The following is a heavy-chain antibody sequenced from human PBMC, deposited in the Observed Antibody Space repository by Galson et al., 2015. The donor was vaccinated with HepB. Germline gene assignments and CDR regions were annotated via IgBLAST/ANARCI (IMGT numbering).Heavy chain of an antibody. CDR1: GFTFSPYS. CDR3: TAGGGNGDY. D-gene: IGHD4-23*01. CDR2: ITTSSSYK. V-gene: IGHV3-21*06. Sequence: SLRLSCAASGFTFSPYSMNWVRQAPGKRLEWVSSITTSSSYKYYADSVKGRFTISRDNANNLLYLQMNRLRVEDMAVYYCTAGGGNGDYWGQGTLVTVSS. J-gene: IGHJ4*02.